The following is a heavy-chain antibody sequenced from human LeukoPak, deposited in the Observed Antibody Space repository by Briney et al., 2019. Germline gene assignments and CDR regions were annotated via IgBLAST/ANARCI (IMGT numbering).Heavy chain of an antibody. CDR1: GFNFHDYA. CDR2: ISWDGGTT. J-gene: IGHJ6*04. CDR3: AKDRYYYGSRNYYDGMNV. Sequence: RGSLRLSCAGSGFNFHDYAMHWVRQAPGKGLEWISLISWDGGTTYYAESVRGRFTISRDSAKRSLYLQMNSLRPEDTALYYCAKDRYYYGSRNYYDGMNVWGKGTTVTVSS. D-gene: IGHD3-10*01. V-gene: IGHV3-43D*04.